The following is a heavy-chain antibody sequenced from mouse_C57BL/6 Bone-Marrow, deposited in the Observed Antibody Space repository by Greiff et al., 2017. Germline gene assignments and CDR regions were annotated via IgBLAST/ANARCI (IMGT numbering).Heavy chain of an antibody. CDR2: ISSGGDYI. CDR1: GFTFSSYA. Sequence: EVKLVASGEGLVKPGGSLKLSCAASGFTFSSYAMSWVRQTPEKRLEWVAYISSGGDYIYYADTVKGRFTISRDNARNTLYLQMSSLKSEDTAMYYCTRENYGSSSFAYWGQGTLVTVSA. V-gene: IGHV5-9-1*02. J-gene: IGHJ3*01. D-gene: IGHD1-1*01. CDR3: TRENYGSSSFAY.